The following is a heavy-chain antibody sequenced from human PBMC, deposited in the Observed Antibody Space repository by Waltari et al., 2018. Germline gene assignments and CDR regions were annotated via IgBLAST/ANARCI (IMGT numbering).Heavy chain of an antibody. J-gene: IGHJ4*02. D-gene: IGHD3-16*01. Sequence: EVQLVESGGGLVQPGGSLRLSCAASGFSFSPYDMNWVRQAPGKGLEWIAYIRSGGSSMYYADSVKGRFTISTDNAKNSVFLRMNSLRAEDTAVYYCARSRSSIWGLDYWGQGTLVTVSS. CDR3: ARSRSSIWGLDY. CDR1: GFSFSPYD. CDR2: IRSGGSSM. V-gene: IGHV3-48*03.